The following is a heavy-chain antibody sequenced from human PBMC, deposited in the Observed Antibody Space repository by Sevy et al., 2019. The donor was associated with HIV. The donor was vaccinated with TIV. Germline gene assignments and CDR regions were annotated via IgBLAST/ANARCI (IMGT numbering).Heavy chain of an antibody. J-gene: IGHJ4*02. Sequence: ASVKVSCKASGYTFTGYYMHWMRQAPGQGLEWMGWINPDSGGPIYAPKFQGRVTLTRDTPISTAYMDLSRLKSDDTAVYYCVRDDRDGYFEYWGQGTLVTVSS. CDR1: GYTFTGYY. V-gene: IGHV1-2*02. CDR2: INPDSGGP. CDR3: VRDDRDGYFEY.